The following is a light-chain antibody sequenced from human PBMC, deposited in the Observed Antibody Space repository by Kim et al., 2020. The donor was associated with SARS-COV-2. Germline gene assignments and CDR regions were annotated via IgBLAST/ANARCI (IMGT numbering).Light chain of an antibody. V-gene: IGLV3-1*01. CDR2: QDS. J-gene: IGLJ2*01. CDR3: QAWDSSTVV. CDR1: KLGDKY. Sequence: VSPGQTASITCSGDKLGDKYACWYQQKPGQPPVLGIYQDSKRPSGIPERFSGSNSGNTATLTISGTQAMDEADYYCQAWDSSTVVFGGGTQLTVL.